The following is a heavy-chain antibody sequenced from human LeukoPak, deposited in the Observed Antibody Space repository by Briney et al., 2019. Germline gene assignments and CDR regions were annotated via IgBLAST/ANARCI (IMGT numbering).Heavy chain of an antibody. CDR1: GSTFSSYE. Sequence: GGSLRLSCAASGSTFSSYEMNWVRQVPGEGLDWVSYISSSGSTIYYADSAKGRFTISRDNAKNSLYLQMNSLRAEDTAVYYCARLGSYYDSRGAFDIWGQGTMVPVSS. J-gene: IGHJ3*02. D-gene: IGHD3-22*01. V-gene: IGHV3-48*03. CDR3: ARLGSYYDSRGAFDI. CDR2: ISSSGSTI.